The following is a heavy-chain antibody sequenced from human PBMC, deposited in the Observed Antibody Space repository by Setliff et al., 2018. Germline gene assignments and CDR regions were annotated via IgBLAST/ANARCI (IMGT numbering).Heavy chain of an antibody. CDR1: GYTFTTYT. D-gene: IGHD1-26*01. CDR2: INGGNGNT. Sequence: ASVKVSCKASGYTFTTYTMNWVRQAPGQRLEWVGWINGGNGNTKYSQKFQGRVTITRDTSASTAYMELSSLSSEDTAVYYCATYSGTFSNNYWGQGTLVTVSS. CDR3: ATYSGTFSNNY. V-gene: IGHV1-3*01. J-gene: IGHJ4*02.